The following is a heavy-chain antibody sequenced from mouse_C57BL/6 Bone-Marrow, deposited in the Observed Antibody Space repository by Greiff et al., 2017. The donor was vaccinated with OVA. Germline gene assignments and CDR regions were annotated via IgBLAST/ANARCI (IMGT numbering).Heavy chain of an antibody. V-gene: IGHV5-16*01. J-gene: IGHJ4*01. CDR2: INYDGSST. CDR3: ARGAYYSNYVGMDY. Sequence: DVKLVESEGGLVQPGSSMKLSCTASGFTFSDYYMAWVRQVPEKGLEWVANINYDGSSTYYLDSLKSRFIISRDNAKNILYLQMSSLKSEDTATYYGARGAYYSNYVGMDYWGQGTSVTVSS. D-gene: IGHD2-5*01. CDR1: GFTFSDYY.